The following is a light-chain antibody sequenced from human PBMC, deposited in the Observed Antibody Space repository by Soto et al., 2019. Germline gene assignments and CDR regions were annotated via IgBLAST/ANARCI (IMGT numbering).Light chain of an antibody. CDR3: QQHSDWPLI. V-gene: IGKV3-15*01. J-gene: IGKJ4*01. Sequence: DMVLTQSPVTLSVSPGERVPLSCRAIESISYNLAWYQQKLGQAPRLLIYGVSTRATVFPGRFTGSGSGTDLTLSISSLQSEDLAVYYCQQHSDWPLIFGGGTKVEIK. CDR1: ESISYN. CDR2: GVS.